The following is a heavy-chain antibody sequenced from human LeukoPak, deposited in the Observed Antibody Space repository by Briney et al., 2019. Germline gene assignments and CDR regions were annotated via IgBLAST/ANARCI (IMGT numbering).Heavy chain of an antibody. J-gene: IGHJ4*02. CDR1: GFSFRNFA. V-gene: IGHV3-64*02. CDR2: INTDGRIT. CDR3: TRDGGSFCDFDY. D-gene: IGHD1-26*01. Sequence: TGGSLRLSCVASGFSFRNFAIHWVRRAPGKGLEYVSVINTDGRITYYADSVKGRFTTSRDNSKNTVYLQMGSLRGEDMAVYYCTRDGGSFCDFDYWGQGALVTVSS.